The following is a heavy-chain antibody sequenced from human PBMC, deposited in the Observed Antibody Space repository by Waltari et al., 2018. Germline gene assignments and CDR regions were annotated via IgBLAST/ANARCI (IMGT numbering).Heavy chain of an antibody. J-gene: IGHJ6*02. Sequence: QVQLVQSGAEVTKPGSSVKVSCKASGGTFSSYAISWVRQAPGQGLEWMGGIIPIFSTANYAQKFQGRVTITTDESTSTAYMELSSLRSEDTAVYYCARGADCGGDCYPGYGMDVWGQGTTVTVCS. V-gene: IGHV1-69*05. CDR1: GGTFSSYA. CDR3: ARGADCGGDCYPGYGMDV. D-gene: IGHD2-21*01. CDR2: IIPIFSTA.